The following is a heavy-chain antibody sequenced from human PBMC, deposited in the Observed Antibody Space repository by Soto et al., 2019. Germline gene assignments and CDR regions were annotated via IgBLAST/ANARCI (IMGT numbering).Heavy chain of an antibody. V-gene: IGHV1-69*08. J-gene: IGHJ3*02. CDR3: ARDRGGGADAAGEGAFDI. Sequence: QVQLVQSGAEVKKPGSSVKVSCKASGGTFSSYTISWVRQAPGQGLEWMGRIIPILGIANYAQKFQGRVTMTADKSTRTAYMELSILRSEDRAVYYCARDRGGGADAAGEGAFDIWGQGTMVTVSS. CDR1: GGTFSSYT. D-gene: IGHD3-16*01. CDR2: IIPILGIA.